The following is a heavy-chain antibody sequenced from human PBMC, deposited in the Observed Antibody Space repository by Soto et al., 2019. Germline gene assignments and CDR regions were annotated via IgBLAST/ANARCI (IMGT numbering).Heavy chain of an antibody. Sequence: PSETLSVTCTVSGASVTSDKYHWGWSRKPPGRGLEWIGTVYYSGKTYHNPSLKSRVTMSMDASKNQFSLTLSSVAVADTAMYYCSLLTNRRPGDDWGQGTLVTVSS. D-gene: IGHD2-2*01. CDR2: VYYSGKT. J-gene: IGHJ4*02. V-gene: IGHV4-39*01. CDR1: GASVTSDKYH. CDR3: SLLTNRRPGDD.